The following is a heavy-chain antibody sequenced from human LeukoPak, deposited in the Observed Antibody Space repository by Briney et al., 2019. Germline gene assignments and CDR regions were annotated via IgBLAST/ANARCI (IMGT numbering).Heavy chain of an antibody. CDR1: GGSISSGGYS. CDR3: ARSPLVYSSGRYGNYFDY. Sequence: PSETLSLTCAVSGGSISSGGYSWSWIRQPPGKGLEWIGYIYHSGSTYYNPSLKSRVTISVDRSKNQFSLKLSSVTAADTAVYYCARSPLVYSSGRYGNYFDYWGQGTLVTVSS. D-gene: IGHD6-19*01. V-gene: IGHV4-30-2*01. CDR2: IYHSGST. J-gene: IGHJ4*02.